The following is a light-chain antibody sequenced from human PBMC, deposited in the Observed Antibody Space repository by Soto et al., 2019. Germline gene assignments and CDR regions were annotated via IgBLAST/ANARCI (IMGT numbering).Light chain of an antibody. CDR2: DAS. CDR3: QQRSNWVT. Sequence: MSQSPLSLPVTPGEPASITCRASQSISSWLAWYQQKPGKAPKLLIYDASSLESGVQSRFSGSGSGTEFTLTISSLEPEDFAVDYCQQRSNWVTFGQGTRLEIK. J-gene: IGKJ5*01. CDR1: QSISSW. V-gene: IGKV1-5*01.